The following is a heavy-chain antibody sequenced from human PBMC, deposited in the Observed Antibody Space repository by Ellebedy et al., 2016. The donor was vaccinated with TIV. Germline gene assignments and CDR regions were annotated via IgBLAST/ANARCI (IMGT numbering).Heavy chain of an antibody. CDR1: GFTFSSYA. CDR3: ARDYDYVWGSYRYYYGMDV. Sequence: GESLKISXAVSGFTFSSYAMHWVRQAPGKGLEWVAVISYDGSNKYYADSVKGRFTISRDNSKNTLYLQMNSLRAEDTAVYYCARDYDYVWGSYRYYYGMDVWGQGTTVTVSS. J-gene: IGHJ6*02. D-gene: IGHD3-16*02. V-gene: IGHV3-30-3*01. CDR2: ISYDGSNK.